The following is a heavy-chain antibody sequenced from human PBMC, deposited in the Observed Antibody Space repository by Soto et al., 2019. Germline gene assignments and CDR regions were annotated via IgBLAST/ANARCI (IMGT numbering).Heavy chain of an antibody. V-gene: IGHV1-69*13. CDR3: ATGLVEPPLERDY. D-gene: IGHD1-1*01. CDR1: GGTFSSYA. Sequence: SVKVSCKASGGTFSSYAISWVRQAPGQGLEWMGGITPIFGTANYAQKFQGRVTITADESTSTAYMELSSLRSEDTAVYYCATGLVEPPLERDYWGQGTLLTVSS. J-gene: IGHJ4*02. CDR2: ITPIFGTA.